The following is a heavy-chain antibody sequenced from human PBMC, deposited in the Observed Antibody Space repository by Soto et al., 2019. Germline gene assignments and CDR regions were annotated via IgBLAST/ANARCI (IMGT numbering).Heavy chain of an antibody. CDR3: ARDEGSSSGFDY. CDR1: GYTFTGYY. CDR2: INPNSGGT. Sequence: APVKVSCKASGYTFTGYYMHWVRQAPGQGLEWMGWINPNSGGTNYAQKFQGRVTMTRDTSISTAYMELSRLRSDDTAVYYCARDEGSSSGFDYWGQGTLVTVSS. D-gene: IGHD6-6*01. V-gene: IGHV1-2*02. J-gene: IGHJ4*02.